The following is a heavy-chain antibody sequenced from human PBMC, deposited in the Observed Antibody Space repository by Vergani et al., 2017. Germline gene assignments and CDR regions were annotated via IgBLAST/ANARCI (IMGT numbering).Heavy chain of an antibody. D-gene: IGHD1-26*01. J-gene: IGHJ4*02. CDR2: ISSSSSYI. Sequence: EVQLVESGGGLVKPGGSLRLSCAASGFTFSSYSMNWVRQAPGKGLEWVSSISSSSSYIYYADSVKGRFTISRDNAKNSLYLQMNSRRAEDTAVYYCASYDIVGATSRFGYYWGQGTLVTVSS. CDR1: GFTFSSYS. CDR3: ASYDIVGATSRFGYY. V-gene: IGHV3-21*01.